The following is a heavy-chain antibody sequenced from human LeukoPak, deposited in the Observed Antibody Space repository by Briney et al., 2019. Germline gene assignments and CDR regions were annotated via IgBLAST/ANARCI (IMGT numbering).Heavy chain of an antibody. V-gene: IGHV1-69*06. Sequence: SVKVSCKASGGTFSTYAISWVRQAPGQGLEWMAGIIPIFDRANYEQKFQGRVTITADKSTSTAYMELSSLRSEDTAVYYCARVVITSANWFDPWGQGTLVTVSS. CDR3: ARVVITSANWFDP. D-gene: IGHD2/OR15-2a*01. CDR2: IIPIFDRA. J-gene: IGHJ5*02. CDR1: GGTFSTYA.